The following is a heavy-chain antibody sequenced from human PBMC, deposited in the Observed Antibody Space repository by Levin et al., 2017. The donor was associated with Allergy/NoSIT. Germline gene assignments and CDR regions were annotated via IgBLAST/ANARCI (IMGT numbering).Heavy chain of an antibody. Sequence: GASVKVSCKGSGYSFTSYWIGWVRQMPGKGLEWMGIIYPGDSDTRYSPSFQGQVTISADKSISTAYLQWSSLKASDTAMYYCARRATTVTTGRFFDYWGQGTLVTVSS. CDR3: ARRATTVTTGRFFDY. CDR2: IYPGDSDT. J-gene: IGHJ4*02. V-gene: IGHV5-51*01. D-gene: IGHD4-11*01. CDR1: GYSFTSYW.